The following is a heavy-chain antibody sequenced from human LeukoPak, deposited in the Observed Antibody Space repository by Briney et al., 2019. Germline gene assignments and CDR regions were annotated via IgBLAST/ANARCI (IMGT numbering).Heavy chain of an antibody. CDR3: AKELAVAGTRDGY. Sequence: GGSLRLSCAASGFSFSNYAISWVRQAPGKGLEWVSAIRGSGVSKFYADSVKGRFTISRDNSKNTLYLQMNSLRAEDTAVYYCAKELAVAGTRDGYWGQGTLVTVSS. CDR2: IRGSGVSK. CDR1: GFSFSNYA. V-gene: IGHV3-23*01. J-gene: IGHJ4*02. D-gene: IGHD6-19*01.